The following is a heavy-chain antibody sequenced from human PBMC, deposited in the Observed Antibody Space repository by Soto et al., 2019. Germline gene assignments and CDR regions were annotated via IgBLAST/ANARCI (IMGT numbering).Heavy chain of an antibody. J-gene: IGHJ3*02. D-gene: IGHD2-15*01. CDR1: GYTFTRYD. CDR2: MNPNSGNT. Sequence: APGKGSCKASGYTFTRYDINMGRQAHGQRAWGVGWMNPNSGNTGYAQKFQGRVTMTRNTSKSTANMELSSLRSEDTAVYYCARAKGERYCSGGSCYPKGDAFDIWGQGTMVTVS. CDR3: ARAKGERYCSGGSCYPKGDAFDI. V-gene: IGHV1-8*01.